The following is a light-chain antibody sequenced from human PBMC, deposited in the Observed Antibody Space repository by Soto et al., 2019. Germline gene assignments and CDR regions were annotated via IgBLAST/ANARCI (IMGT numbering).Light chain of an antibody. Sequence: DIHMTQSPSTLSASVGDRVTITCRASQSISIWLAWYQQKPGKAPNLLIYKTSNLESGVPSRFSGSGSATEFTLTISSLQPDDFATYYCQHYNDYSWTFGQGTKVEIK. CDR3: QHYNDYSWT. V-gene: IGKV1-5*03. CDR2: KTS. CDR1: QSISIW. J-gene: IGKJ1*01.